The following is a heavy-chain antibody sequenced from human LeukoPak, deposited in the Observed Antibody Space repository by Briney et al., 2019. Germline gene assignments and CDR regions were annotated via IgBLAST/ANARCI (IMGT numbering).Heavy chain of an antibody. D-gene: IGHD3-10*01. CDR3: ARAGRYGSGSSDFDY. Sequence: PSQTLSLTCTVSGGSISSGSYYWSWIRQPAGKGLEWIGRIYTSGSTNYNPSLKSRVTISVDTSKNQFSLKLSSVTAADTAVYYCARAGRYGSGSSDFDYWGQGTLVTVSS. V-gene: IGHV4-61*02. J-gene: IGHJ4*02. CDR1: GGSISSGSYY. CDR2: IYTSGST.